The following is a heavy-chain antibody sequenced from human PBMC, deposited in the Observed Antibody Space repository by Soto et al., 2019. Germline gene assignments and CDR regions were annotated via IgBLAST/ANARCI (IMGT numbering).Heavy chain of an antibody. V-gene: IGHV3-23*01. Sequence: EVQLLESGGGLVQPGGSLKISCAVSGFTFSSYAMSWVRQAPGKGLEWVSGISGTGRVTNYAESVKGRFTTSRDNPKNTLYLEMTSLRVEDTAVYYCAKDVHYDIVTGIEYFDHWGQGTLVNVSS. CDR3: AKDVHYDIVTGIEYFDH. J-gene: IGHJ1*01. CDR1: GFTFSSYA. D-gene: IGHD3-9*01. CDR2: ISGTGRVT.